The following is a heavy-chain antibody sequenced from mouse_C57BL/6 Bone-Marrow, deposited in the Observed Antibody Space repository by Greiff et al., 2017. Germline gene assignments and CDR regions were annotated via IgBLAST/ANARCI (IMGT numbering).Heavy chain of an antibody. CDR3: AREWLRCYWYFDV. J-gene: IGHJ1*03. Sequence: QVQLQQPGAELVMPGASVKLSCKASGYTFTSYWMHWVKQRPGQGLEWIGEIDPSDSYTNYNQKFKGKSTLTVDNSSSTAYMQLSSLTSEDSAVYYCAREWLRCYWYFDVWGTGTTVTVSS. CDR1: GYTFTSYW. D-gene: IGHD2-2*01. V-gene: IGHV1-69*01. CDR2: IDPSDSYT.